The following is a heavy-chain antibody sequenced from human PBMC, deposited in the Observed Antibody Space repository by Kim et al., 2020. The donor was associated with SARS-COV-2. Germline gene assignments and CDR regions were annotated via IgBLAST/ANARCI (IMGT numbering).Heavy chain of an antibody. V-gene: IGHV1-69*01. D-gene: IGHD5-12*01. Sequence: ANYAQKFQGRVTITADESTSTAYMELSSLRSEDTAVYYCARNSGYGSGDYWGQGTLVTVSS. J-gene: IGHJ4*02. CDR3: ARNSGYGSGDY. CDR2: A.